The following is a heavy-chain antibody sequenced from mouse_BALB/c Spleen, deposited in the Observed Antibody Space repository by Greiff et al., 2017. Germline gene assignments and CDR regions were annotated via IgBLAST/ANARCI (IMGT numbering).Heavy chain of an antibody. V-gene: IGHV7-3*02. CDR3: ARDSGRSYFDY. CDR2: IRNKANGYTT. CDR1: GFTFTDYY. Sequence: EVKLVESGGGLVQPGGSLRLSCATSGFTFTDYYMSWVRQPPGKALEWLGFIRNKANGYTTEYSASVKGRFTISRDNSQSILYLQMNTLRAEDSATYYCARDSGRSYFDYWGQGTTLTVSS. J-gene: IGHJ2*01.